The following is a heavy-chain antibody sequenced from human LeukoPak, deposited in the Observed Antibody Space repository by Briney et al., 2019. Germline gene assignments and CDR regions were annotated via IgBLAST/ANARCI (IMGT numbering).Heavy chain of an antibody. V-gene: IGHV4-34*01. D-gene: IGHD3-10*01. Sequence: ASETLSLTCAVYGGSFSGYYWSWIRQPPGKGLEWIGEINHSGSTNYNPSLKSRVTISVDTSKNQFSLKLSSVTAADTAVYYCARGRRTTMVRGVRYFDYWGQGTLVTVSS. CDR2: INHSGST. J-gene: IGHJ4*02. CDR1: GGSFSGYY. CDR3: ARGRRTTMVRGVRYFDY.